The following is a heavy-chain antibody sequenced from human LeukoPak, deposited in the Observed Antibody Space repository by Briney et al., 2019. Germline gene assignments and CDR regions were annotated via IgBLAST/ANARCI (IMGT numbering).Heavy chain of an antibody. V-gene: IGHV3-33*03. CDR1: GFIFSDYC. D-gene: IGHD1-1*01. J-gene: IGHJ4*02. CDR3: AGRGGTRQYYSDY. CDR2: TRFDGSIK. Sequence: PGRSLRLSCALSGFIFSDYCFHWVRQAPGKGLEWVAVTRFDGSIKQYADSVKGRFTISRDDSKNTLYLQMNFLKSEDTAVYYCAGRGGTRQYYSDYWGQGTLVTVSS.